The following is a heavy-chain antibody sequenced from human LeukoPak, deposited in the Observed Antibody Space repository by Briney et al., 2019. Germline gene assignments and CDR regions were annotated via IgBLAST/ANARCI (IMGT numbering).Heavy chain of an antibody. D-gene: IGHD6-19*01. J-gene: IGHJ4*02. CDR1: GVSISSYS. CDR2: FSNRGTT. CDR3: ARWDDSDWGFGN. V-gene: IGHV4-59*08. Sequence: SETLSLTCIVSGVSISSYSWNWIRQSPGEGLEWVGYFSNRGTTSYNPSLNSRVTISVDTSKNQLSLKLTSVTDADTAVYYCARWDDSDWGFGNWGPGTLVTVSS.